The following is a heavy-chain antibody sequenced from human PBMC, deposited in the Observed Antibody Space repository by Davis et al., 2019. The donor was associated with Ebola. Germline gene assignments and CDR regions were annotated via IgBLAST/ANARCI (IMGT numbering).Heavy chain of an antibody. CDR3: ARSGLSFGVVKYHYGMDV. CDR1: VITFSSYA. J-gene: IGHJ6*04. CDR2: ISGSGGTT. V-gene: IGHV3-23*01. Sequence: GESLKISCTDSVITFSSYAMTWVRQAPGKGLEWVSAISGSGGTTYYAGSVKGRFTVSRDNSTKTMYLQMNSLRAEDTAVYYCARSGLSFGVVKYHYGMDVWGKGTTVTVSS. D-gene: IGHD3-3*01.